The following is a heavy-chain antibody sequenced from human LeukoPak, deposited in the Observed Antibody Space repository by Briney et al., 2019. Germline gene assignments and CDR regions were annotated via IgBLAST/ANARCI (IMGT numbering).Heavy chain of an antibody. CDR3: ARDKVLVAAAADGIDY. CDR1: GFTFSSYG. V-gene: IGHV3-33*01. CDR2: IWYDGSDK. Sequence: SGGSLRLSCAASGFTFSSYGMHWARQAPGKGLEWVAVIWYDGSDKYYADSVKGRFTISRDNSKDTLYLQMNSLRAEDTAVYYCARDKVLVAAAADGIDYWGQGTLVTVSS. D-gene: IGHD6-13*01. J-gene: IGHJ4*02.